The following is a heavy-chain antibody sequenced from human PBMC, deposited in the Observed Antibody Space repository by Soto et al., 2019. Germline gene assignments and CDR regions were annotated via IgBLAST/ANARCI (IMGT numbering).Heavy chain of an antibody. CDR3: TRQTDAVQWLVVPTDYNFDY. Sequence: PXGSLRLSCAASGFTFGGSAMHWVRQASGKGLDWVGHIRSKTNSYATAYAESVKGRFTISRDDSMNTAYLQMNSLKTEDTAVYFCTRQTDAVQWLVVPTDYNFDYWGQGTLVTVSS. CDR2: IRSKTNSYAT. CDR1: GFTFGGSA. J-gene: IGHJ4*02. D-gene: IGHD6-19*01. V-gene: IGHV3-73*01.